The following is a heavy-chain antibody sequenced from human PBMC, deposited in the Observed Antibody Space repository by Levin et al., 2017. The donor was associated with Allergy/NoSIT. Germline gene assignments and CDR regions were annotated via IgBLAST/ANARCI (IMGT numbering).Heavy chain of an antibody. J-gene: IGHJ3*02. CDR3: AREGIVGYDQRDAFDS. CDR2: IYYSGST. V-gene: IGHV4-31*03. D-gene: IGHD5-12*01. Sequence: SQTLSLTCTVSGGSISSGGYYWSWIRQHPGKGLEWIGYIYYSGSTYYNPSLKSRVTISVDTSKNQFSLKLSSVTAADTAVYYCAREGIVGYDQRDAFDSWGQGTMVTVSS. CDR1: GGSISSGGYY.